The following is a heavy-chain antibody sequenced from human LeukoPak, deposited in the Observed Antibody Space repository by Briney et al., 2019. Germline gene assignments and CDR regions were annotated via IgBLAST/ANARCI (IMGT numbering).Heavy chain of an antibody. J-gene: IGHJ6*04. CDR2: ISSTSRSYI. Sequence: GGSPRLSCAASGFTFSSYNMNWVRQAPGKGLEWVSSISSTSRSYIYYADSVKGRFTISRDNARNSLYLQMNSLRAEDTAVYYCVRRKANYGSGSDVWGKGTTVTVSS. D-gene: IGHD3-10*01. CDR1: GFTFSSYN. V-gene: IGHV3-21*01. CDR3: VRRKANYGSGSDV.